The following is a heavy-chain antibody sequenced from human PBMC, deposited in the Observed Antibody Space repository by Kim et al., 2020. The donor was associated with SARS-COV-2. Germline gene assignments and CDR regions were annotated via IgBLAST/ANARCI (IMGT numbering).Heavy chain of an antibody. J-gene: IGHJ4*02. CDR1: GFTFSSYG. D-gene: IGHD1-26*01. CDR2: IWYDGSNK. Sequence: GGSLRLSCAASGFTFSSYGMHWVRQAPGKGLEWVAVIWYDGSNKYYADSVKGQFTISRDNSKNTLYLQMNSLRAEDTAVYYCAKDRPEGGSYFPDYWGQGTLVTVSS. V-gene: IGHV3-33*06. CDR3: AKDRPEGGSYFPDY.